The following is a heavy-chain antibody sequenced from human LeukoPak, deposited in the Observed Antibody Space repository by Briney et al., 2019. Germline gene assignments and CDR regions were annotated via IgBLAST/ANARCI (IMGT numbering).Heavy chain of an antibody. CDR1: GGSFSGYY. CDR2: INHSGST. J-gene: IGHJ4*02. CDR3: ARLFGAPSDY. Sequence: PSETLSLTCAVYGGSFSGYYWSWIRQPPGKGLEWIGEINHSGSTNYSPSLKSRVTISVDTSKNQFSLKLSSVTAADTAVYYCARLFGAPSDYWGQGTLVTVSS. D-gene: IGHD3-10*02. V-gene: IGHV4-34*01.